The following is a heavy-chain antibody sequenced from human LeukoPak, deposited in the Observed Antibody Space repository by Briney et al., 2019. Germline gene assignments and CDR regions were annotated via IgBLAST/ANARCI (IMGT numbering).Heavy chain of an antibody. CDR3: ARGNVQVLRFLEWPNYFDY. J-gene: IGHJ4*02. CDR1: GYTFTSYD. D-gene: IGHD3-3*01. V-gene: IGHV1-8*01. CDR2: MNPNSGNT. Sequence: ASVKVSCKASGYTFTSYDINWVRQATGQGLEWMGWMNPNSGNTGYAQKFQGRVTMTRNTSISTAYMELSSLRSEDTAMYYCARGNVQVLRFLEWPNYFDYWGQETLVTVSS.